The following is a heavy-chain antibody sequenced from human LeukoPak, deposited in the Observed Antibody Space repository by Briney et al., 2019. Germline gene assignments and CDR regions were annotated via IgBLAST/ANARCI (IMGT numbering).Heavy chain of an antibody. CDR2: ISAYNGNT. CDR3: ARDRNQAYDILTGSFDY. CDR1: GYTFTSYG. Sequence: ASVKVSCKASGYTFTSYGISWVRQAPGQGLEWMGWISAYNGNTNYAQKFQGRVTITADKSTSTAYMELSSLRSEDTAVYYCARDRNQAYDILTGSFDYWGQGTLVTVSS. V-gene: IGHV1-18*01. D-gene: IGHD3-9*01. J-gene: IGHJ4*02.